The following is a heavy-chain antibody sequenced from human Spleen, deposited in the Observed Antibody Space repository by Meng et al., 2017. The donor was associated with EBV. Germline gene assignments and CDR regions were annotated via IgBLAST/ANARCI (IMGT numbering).Heavy chain of an antibody. V-gene: IGHV4-30-2*01. D-gene: IGHD3-22*01. CDR1: GDSISSGAYS. J-gene: IGHJ4*02. CDR3: ARDSHGYYFFDF. Sequence: QLQLQDPGSGLVKPSQTLSLTCTVSGDSISSGAYSWSWVRQPPGKGLEWIGYIFHTGSTYYNASLKSRVTISVDRSKHQFSLKLTSVTPADTAVYYCARDSHGYYFFDFWGPGTLVTVSS. CDR2: IFHTGST.